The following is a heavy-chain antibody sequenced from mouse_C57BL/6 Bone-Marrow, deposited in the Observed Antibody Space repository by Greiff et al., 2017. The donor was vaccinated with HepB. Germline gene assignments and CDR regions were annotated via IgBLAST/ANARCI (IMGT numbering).Heavy chain of an antibody. CDR3: ARQGYYYGSSCWYFDV. CDR2: ISNLAYSI. Sequence: EVKLVESGGGLVQPGGSLKLSCAASGFTFSDYGMAWVRQAPRKGPEWVAFISNLAYSIYYADTVTGRITISRENAKNTLYLEMSSLRSEDTAMYYCARQGYYYGSSCWYFDVWGTGTTVTVSS. CDR1: GFTFSDYG. D-gene: IGHD1-1*01. J-gene: IGHJ1*03. V-gene: IGHV5-15*01.